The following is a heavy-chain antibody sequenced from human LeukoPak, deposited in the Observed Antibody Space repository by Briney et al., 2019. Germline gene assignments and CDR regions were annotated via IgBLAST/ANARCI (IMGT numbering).Heavy chain of an antibody. CDR2: IYYSGST. CDR1: GGSISSSSYY. V-gene: IGHV4-39*07. J-gene: IGHJ4*02. D-gene: IGHD2-21*01. CDR3: ARSFGGDSYYFDY. Sequence: SETLSLTCTVSGGSISSSSYYWGWIRQPPGKGLEWIGSIYYSGSTYYNPSLKSRVTISVGTSKNQFSLKLSSVTAADTAVYYCARSFGGDSYYFDYWGQGTLVTVSS.